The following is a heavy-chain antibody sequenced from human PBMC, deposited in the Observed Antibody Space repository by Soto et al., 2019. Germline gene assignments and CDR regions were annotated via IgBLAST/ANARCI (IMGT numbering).Heavy chain of an antibody. CDR1: GFTLSSYS. D-gene: IGHD6-19*01. V-gene: IGHV3-48*02. CDR2: ISGSGGTI. J-gene: IGHJ4*02. Sequence: EVQLVESGGGLVQPGGSLRLSCATSGFTLSSYSMHWVRQAPGKGLEWVSYISGSGGTIYYADSVKGQFTISRYNAKNSLSVQMNSLRDEDTAVYFCARETGLRSSGWSYYFDFWGQGTRVTVSS. CDR3: ARETGLRSSGWSYYFDF.